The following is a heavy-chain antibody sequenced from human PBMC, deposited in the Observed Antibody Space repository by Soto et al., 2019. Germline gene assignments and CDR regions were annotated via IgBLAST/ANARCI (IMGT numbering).Heavy chain of an antibody. CDR3: ARALGTPYGMDV. CDR1: GFTFSSYS. Sequence: WGSLRLSCSASGFTFSSYSMNWCRQAPGKGLEWVSSISSSSSYIYYADSVKGRFTISRDNAKNSLYLQMNSLRAEDTAVYYCARALGTPYGMDVWGQGTTVTVSS. V-gene: IGHV3-21*01. CDR2: ISSSSSYI. D-gene: IGHD3-16*01. J-gene: IGHJ6*02.